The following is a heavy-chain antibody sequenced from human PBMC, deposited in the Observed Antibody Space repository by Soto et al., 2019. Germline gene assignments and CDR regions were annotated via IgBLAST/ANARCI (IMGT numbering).Heavy chain of an antibody. Sequence: QVQLQESGPGLVKPSQTLSLTCTVSGGSISSGGYYWSWIRQHPGKGLEWIGYIYYSGSTNYNPSPNTRLTYSVDTSKNQFSLKLSSVTAADTALYYCARDRGSGGSSSRRNWFAPWGQGTLVTVSS. D-gene: IGHD1-26*01. V-gene: IGHV4-31*03. J-gene: IGHJ5*02. CDR3: ARDRGSGGSSSRRNWFAP. CDR1: GGSISSGGYY. CDR2: IYYSGST.